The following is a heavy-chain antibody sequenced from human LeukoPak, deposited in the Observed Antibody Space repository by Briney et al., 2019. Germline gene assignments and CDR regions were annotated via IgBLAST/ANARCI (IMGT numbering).Heavy chain of an antibody. CDR3: AREYSSSWFDFDY. CDR1: GDSVSSNSAA. Sequence: SQTLSLTCAISGDSVSSNSAAWHWIRQSPSRGLEWLGRTYYRSKWYNDYAVSVKSRITINPDTSKNQFSLQLNSVTPEDTAVYYCAREYSSSWFDFDYWGQGTLVTVSS. D-gene: IGHD6-13*01. V-gene: IGHV6-1*01. CDR2: TYYRSKWYN. J-gene: IGHJ4*02.